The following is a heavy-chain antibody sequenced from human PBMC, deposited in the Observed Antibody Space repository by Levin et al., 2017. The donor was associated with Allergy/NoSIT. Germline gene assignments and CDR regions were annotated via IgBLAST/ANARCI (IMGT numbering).Heavy chain of an antibody. D-gene: IGHD3-22*01. CDR2: ISYSGDT. Sequence: PSETLSLTCTVSGGSISSKDYHWAWIRQPPGKGLEWIGTISYSGDTYYNPSLQSRVTISVDTPKNQFSLKLTSVTAADAAVYYCASPDRRTSYGEYFHQWGQGTLAIVSS. CDR3: ASPDRRTSYGEYFHQ. CDR1: GGSISSKDYH. V-gene: IGHV4-39*01. J-gene: IGHJ1*01.